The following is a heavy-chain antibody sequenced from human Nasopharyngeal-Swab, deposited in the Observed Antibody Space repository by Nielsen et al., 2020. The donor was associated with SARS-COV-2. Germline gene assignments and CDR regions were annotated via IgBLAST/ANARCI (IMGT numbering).Heavy chain of an antibody. J-gene: IGHJ4*02. Sequence: GGSLRLSCAAFGFSFRNYGMHWVRHAPRKGLERVAVIPFDGGNTNYADSVRGRFTIPRDNYENTLHLQMNSLRVEDTAVYYCSREGHVYSFYDVLDDHPDSWGQGTLVTVSS. CDR2: IPFDGGNT. CDR1: GFSFRNYG. D-gene: IGHD3-9*01. CDR3: SREGHVYSFYDVLDDHPDS. V-gene: IGHV3-30*03.